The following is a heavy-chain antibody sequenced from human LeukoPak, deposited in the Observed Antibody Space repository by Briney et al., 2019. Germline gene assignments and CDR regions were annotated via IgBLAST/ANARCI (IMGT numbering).Heavy chain of an antibody. CDR2: IWYDGSNK. D-gene: IGHD6-13*01. Sequence: GGSLRLSCAASGFTFSSYGMHWVRQAPGKGLEWVAVIWYDGSNKYYADSVKGRFTISRDNSKNTLYLQMNSLRAEDTAAYYCARESLEIAAADYWGQGTLVTVSS. J-gene: IGHJ4*02. CDR3: ARESLEIAAADY. V-gene: IGHV3-33*01. CDR1: GFTFSSYG.